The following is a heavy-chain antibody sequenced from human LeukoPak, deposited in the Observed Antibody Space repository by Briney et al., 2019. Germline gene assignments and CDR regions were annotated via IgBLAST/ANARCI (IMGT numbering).Heavy chain of an antibody. Sequence: GASVKVSCKASGYTFTGYYMHWVRQAPGQGLEWMGRINPNSGGTNYAQKFQGRVTMTSDTSISTAYMELSRLRSDDTAVYYCARDLIFASGSNWFDPWGQGTLVTVSS. D-gene: IGHD3-22*01. CDR1: GYTFTGYY. CDR3: ARDLIFASGSNWFDP. V-gene: IGHV1-2*06. CDR2: INPNSGGT. J-gene: IGHJ5*02.